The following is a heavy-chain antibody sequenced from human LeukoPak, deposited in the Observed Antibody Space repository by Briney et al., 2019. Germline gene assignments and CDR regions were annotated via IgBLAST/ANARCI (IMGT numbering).Heavy chain of an antibody. J-gene: IGHJ6*02. CDR3: VAVAPAAATGHYCGMGV. Sequence: PGRSLRLSCAASGFTFSSYGMHWVRQAPGKGLEWVAVISYAGTEKFHAESVKGRFTISRDNSKNTLYLEMNTLRAEDTAVYYCVAVAPAAATGHYCGMGVWGQGTTVTVSS. CDR1: GFTFSSYG. CDR2: ISYAGTEK. D-gene: IGHD2-2*01. V-gene: IGHV3-30*03.